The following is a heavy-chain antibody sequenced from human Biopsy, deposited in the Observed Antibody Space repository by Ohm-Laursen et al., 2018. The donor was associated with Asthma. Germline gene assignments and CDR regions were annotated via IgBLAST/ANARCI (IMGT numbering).Heavy chain of an antibody. CDR3: ARGDSSNWSHYYFDY. CDR1: GFAVSRDY. J-gene: IGHJ4*02. Sequence: SLRPSCAASGFAVSRDYMFWVRQAPGKGLEGVSVFYTGGTSHTADSVRGRFTISRDYSKNTLYLQMHSLRAEDTAVYYCARGDSSNWSHYYFDYWGQGTLVTVSS. CDR2: FYTGGTS. D-gene: IGHD3-22*01. V-gene: IGHV3-53*01.